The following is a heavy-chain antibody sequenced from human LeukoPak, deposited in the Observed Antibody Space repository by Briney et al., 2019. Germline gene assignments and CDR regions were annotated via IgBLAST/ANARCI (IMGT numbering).Heavy chain of an antibody. CDR1: GFTFSSYG. J-gene: IGHJ4*02. Sequence: GGSLRLSCAASGFTFSSYGMHRVRQAPGKGLEWVAVIWYDGSNKYYADSVKGRFTISRDNSKNTLYLQMNSLRAEDTAVYYCARDQATYYDILSVFDYWGQGTLVTVSS. CDR3: ARDQATYYDILSVFDY. CDR2: IWYDGSNK. D-gene: IGHD3-9*01. V-gene: IGHV3-33*01.